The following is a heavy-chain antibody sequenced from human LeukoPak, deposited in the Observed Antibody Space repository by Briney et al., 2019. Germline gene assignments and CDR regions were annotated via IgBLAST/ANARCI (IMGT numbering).Heavy chain of an antibody. CDR2: IYYSGST. V-gene: IGHV4-30-4*01. CDR3: ARESSIYGSGTDAFDI. CDR1: GGSISSGDYY. J-gene: IGHJ3*02. D-gene: IGHD3-10*01. Sequence: SETLSLTCTVSGGSISSGDYYWSWIRQPPGKGLEWIGYIYYSGSTYYNPSLKSRVTISVDTSKNQFSLKLSSVTAADTAVYYCARESSIYGSGTDAFDIWGRGTMVTVSS.